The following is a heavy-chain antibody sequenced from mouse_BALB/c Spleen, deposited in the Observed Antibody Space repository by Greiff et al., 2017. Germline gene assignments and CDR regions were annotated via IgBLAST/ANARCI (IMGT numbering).Heavy chain of an antibody. Sequence: VQLQQSGTVLARPGASVKMSCKASGYTFPSYWMHWVKQRPGQGLEWIGAIYPGNSDTSYNQKFKGKAKLTAVTSTSSAYMELSSLTNEDSAVYYCTHYYGPYAMDYWGQGTSVTVSS. V-gene: IGHV1-5*01. CDR2: IYPGNSDT. CDR1: GYTFPSYW. D-gene: IGHD1-2*01. CDR3: THYYGPYAMDY. J-gene: IGHJ4*01.